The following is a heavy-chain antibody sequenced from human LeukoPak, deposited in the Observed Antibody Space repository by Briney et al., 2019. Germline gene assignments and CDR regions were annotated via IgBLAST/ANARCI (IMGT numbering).Heavy chain of an antibody. CDR2: ISSSSSYI. CDR3: AREAVAMGFDY. D-gene: IGHD5-18*01. Sequence: GGSLRLSCAASGFTFSSYSMNWVRQAPGKGLEWVSYISSSSSYIYYADSVKGRFTISRDNAKNSLYLQMNSLRAEDTAVYYCAREAVAMGFDYWGQGTLVTVSS. V-gene: IGHV3-21*01. CDR1: GFTFSSYS. J-gene: IGHJ4*02.